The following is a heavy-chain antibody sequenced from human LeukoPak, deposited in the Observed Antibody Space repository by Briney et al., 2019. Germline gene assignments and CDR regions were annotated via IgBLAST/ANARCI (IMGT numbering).Heavy chain of an antibody. D-gene: IGHD6-13*01. CDR2: ISYDGSNK. J-gene: IGHJ5*02. CDR1: GLTFTSYV. Sequence: PGGSLRLSCAASGLTFTSYVMHWVRQAPGKGLQWVSLISYDGSNKYYADSVKGRFTISRDNSKNTLYLQMNSLRAEDTAVYYCARPRRAAPGTFGFDPCGQGTLVTVSS. CDR3: ARPRRAAPGTFGFDP. V-gene: IGHV3-30*03.